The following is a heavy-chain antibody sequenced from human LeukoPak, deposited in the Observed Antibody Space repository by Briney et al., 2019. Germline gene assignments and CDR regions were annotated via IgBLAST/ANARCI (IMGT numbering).Heavy chain of an antibody. Sequence: SETLSLTCAVYSGSFSRYYWSWIRQSPGKGLEWIAEINHRGDTNYNPSAKSRVTISVDTSKNQFSLKVTSLTAADTAVYFCARGPTISETGYFDYWGQGTLVTVSS. CDR2: INHRGDT. CDR3: ARGPTISETGYFDY. CDR1: SGSFSRYY. J-gene: IGHJ4*03. D-gene: IGHD1-1*01. V-gene: IGHV4-34*01.